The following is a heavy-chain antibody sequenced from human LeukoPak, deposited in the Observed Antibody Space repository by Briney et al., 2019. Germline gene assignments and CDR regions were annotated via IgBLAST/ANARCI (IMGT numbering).Heavy chain of an antibody. D-gene: IGHD3-10*02. V-gene: IGHV4-39*01. CDR2: IYYSGST. Sequence: KASETLSLTCTVSGGSISSSSYYWGWIRQPPGKGLEWIGSIYYSGSTYYNPSLKSRVTISVDTSKNQFSLKLSSVTAADTAVYYCARRTGCPGSYWPPDMWGQGTMVTVSS. J-gene: IGHJ3*02. CDR3: ARRTGCPGSYWPPDM. CDR1: GGSISSSSYY.